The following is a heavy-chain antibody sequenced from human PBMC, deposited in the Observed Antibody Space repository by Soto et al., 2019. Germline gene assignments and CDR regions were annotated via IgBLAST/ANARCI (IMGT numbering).Heavy chain of an antibody. D-gene: IGHD5-18*01. Sequence: QVQLVESGGGVVQPGRSLRLSCAGSGFTFSSYGMHWVRQAPGKGLEWVAVVWYYGSNKYYADSVKGRFTISREKFKNTLYQSMNSLRAEDTVVYFFARRGKYVDTALVHWYFNLWGRGTLVTVSS. J-gene: IGHJ2*01. CDR1: GFTFSSYG. V-gene: IGHV3-33*01. CDR3: ARRGKYVDTALVHWYFNL. CDR2: VWYYGSNK.